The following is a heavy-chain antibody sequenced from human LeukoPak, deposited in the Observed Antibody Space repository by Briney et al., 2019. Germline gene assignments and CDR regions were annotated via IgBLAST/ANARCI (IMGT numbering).Heavy chain of an antibody. Sequence: SETLSLTCAVYGGSFSGYYWSWIRQPPGKGLEWIGEINHSGSTNYNPSLKSRVTISVDTSKNQFSLNLSSVTAAATLVYSCRRGLRITMLVVLRGGRSGFDPWGQGTLVTVSS. CDR2: INHSGST. V-gene: IGHV4-34*01. CDR1: GGSFSGYY. CDR3: RRGLRITMLVVLRGGRSGFDP. D-gene: IGHD3-22*01. J-gene: IGHJ5*02.